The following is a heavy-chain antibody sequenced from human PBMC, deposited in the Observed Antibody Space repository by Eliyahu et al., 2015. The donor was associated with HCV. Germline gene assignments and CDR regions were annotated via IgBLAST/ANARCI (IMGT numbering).Heavy chain of an antibody. CDR3: TREQRGTSWFDP. Sequence: EVQLVESGGGLVQSGRSLRLSCAGSGFTFGDYAIVXVRQAPGKGLEWVGFIRREDYGGTPQYAASVKGRFTISRDDSNSIAYLQLDSVDVEDTAVYYCTREQRGTSWFDPWGQGTMVTVSS. CDR2: IRREDYGGTP. V-gene: IGHV3-49*04. D-gene: IGHD3-16*01. CDR1: GFTFGDYA. J-gene: IGHJ5*02.